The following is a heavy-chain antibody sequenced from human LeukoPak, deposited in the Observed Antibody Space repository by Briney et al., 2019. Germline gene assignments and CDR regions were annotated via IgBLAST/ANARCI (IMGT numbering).Heavy chain of an antibody. D-gene: IGHD1-26*01. Sequence: GGSLRLSFAASGFTFSDYYMSWIRQAPGKGLEWVSYISSSSSYTNYADSVKGRFTISRDNAKNSLYLQMNSLRAEDTAVYYCASTLVGAIDYWGQGTLVTVSS. CDR1: GFTFSDYY. V-gene: IGHV3-11*06. CDR3: ASTLVGAIDY. CDR2: ISSSSSYT. J-gene: IGHJ4*02.